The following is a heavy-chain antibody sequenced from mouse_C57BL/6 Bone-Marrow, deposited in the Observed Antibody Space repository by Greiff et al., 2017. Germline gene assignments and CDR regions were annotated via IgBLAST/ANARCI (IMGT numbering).Heavy chain of an antibody. Sequence: VQLQQSGAELMKPGASVKLSCKATGYTFTGYWIEWVKQRPGHGLEWIGEILPGSGSTNYNEKFKGKATFTAATSSNTAYMQRSSLTTEDSAIYYCASPWSYDKNYYFDYWGQGTTLTVSS. CDR2: ILPGSGST. V-gene: IGHV1-9*01. J-gene: IGHJ2*01. CDR3: ASPWSYDKNYYFDY. CDR1: GYTFTGYW. D-gene: IGHD2-12*01.